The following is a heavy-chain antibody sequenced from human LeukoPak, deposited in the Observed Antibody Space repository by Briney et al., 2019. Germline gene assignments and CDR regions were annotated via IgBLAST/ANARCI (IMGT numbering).Heavy chain of an antibody. J-gene: IGHJ5*02. CDR3: GRSGEMATILSWFDP. Sequence: PSETLSLTCAVYGGSFSGYYWSWIRQPPGKGLEWIGEINHSGSTNYNPSLKSRVTISVDTSKNQFSLKLSSVTAADTAVYYCGRSGEMATILSWFDPWGQGTLVTVSS. CDR2: INHSGST. D-gene: IGHD5-24*01. V-gene: IGHV4-34*01. CDR1: GGSFSGYY.